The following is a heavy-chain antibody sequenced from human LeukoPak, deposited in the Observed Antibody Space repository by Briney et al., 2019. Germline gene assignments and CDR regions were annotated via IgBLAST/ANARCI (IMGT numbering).Heavy chain of an antibody. CDR2: INPSGGST. CDR3: ATGATFFTYYFDY. D-gene: IGHD1-26*01. CDR1: GYTFTSYG. Sequence: GASVKVSCKASGYTFTSYGISWVRQAPGQGLEWMGMINPSGGSTSYAQKFQGRVTMTRDTSTSTVYMEVSSLRSGDTAVYYCATGATFFTYYFDYWGQGTLVTVSS. V-gene: IGHV1-46*01. J-gene: IGHJ4*02.